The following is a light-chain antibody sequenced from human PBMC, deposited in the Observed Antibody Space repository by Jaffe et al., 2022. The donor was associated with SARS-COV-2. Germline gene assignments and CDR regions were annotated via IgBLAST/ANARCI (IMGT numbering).Light chain of an antibody. CDR1: SSNIGAGYD. V-gene: IGLV1-40*01. CDR2: GNT. Sequence: QSVLTQPPSVSGAPGQRVTISCTGSSSNIGAGYDVQWYQQLPGTAPKLLIYGNTNRPSGVPDRFSASRSGTSASLAITGLQAEDEADYYCQSYDSSLSALWVFGGGTRLTVL. CDR3: QSYDSSLSALWV. J-gene: IGLJ3*02.